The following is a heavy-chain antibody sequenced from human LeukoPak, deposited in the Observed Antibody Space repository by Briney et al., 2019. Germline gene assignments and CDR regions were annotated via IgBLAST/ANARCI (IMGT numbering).Heavy chain of an antibody. CDR3: TRYSGRTDY. Sequence: GGSLRLSCTSSGLTFGTYAVSWFRQAPGKGLEWVAFIRSKTFGGTTEYAASVEGRFTISRGDSKSIAYLQMNSLKTEDTAVYYCTRYSGRTDYWGQGTLVTVSS. D-gene: IGHD5-18*01. CDR2: IRSKTFGGTT. CDR1: GLTFGTYA. V-gene: IGHV3-49*03. J-gene: IGHJ4*02.